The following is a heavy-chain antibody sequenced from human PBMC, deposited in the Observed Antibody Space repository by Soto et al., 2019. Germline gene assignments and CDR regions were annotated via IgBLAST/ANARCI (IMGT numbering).Heavy chain of an antibody. D-gene: IGHD4-17*01. CDR2: MNPNSGNT. J-gene: IGHJ6*03. Sequence: GASVKVSCKASGYTFTSYDINWVRQATGQGLEWMGWMNPNSGNTGYAQKFQGRVTMTRNTSISTAYMELSSLRSEDTAVYHCARTPADHGDYLVTRFKGYYYYYMDVWGKGTTVTVSS. CDR1: GYTFTSYD. CDR3: ARTPADHGDYLVTRFKGYYYYYMDV. V-gene: IGHV1-8*01.